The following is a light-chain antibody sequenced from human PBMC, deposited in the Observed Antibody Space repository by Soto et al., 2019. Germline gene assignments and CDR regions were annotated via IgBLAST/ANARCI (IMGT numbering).Light chain of an antibody. V-gene: IGKV3-15*01. CDR2: GAS. CDR3: QQFHTWPPIT. CDR1: QNIGGT. J-gene: IGKJ4*01. Sequence: ERVLTHSPCTLSLSPVERATLSCGASQNIGGTLAWYHQKPGQAPRLLFYGASTRATGVPARFSGSGSGTEFTLTISSLQSEDSAVYYCQQFHTWPPITFGGGTKVDIK.